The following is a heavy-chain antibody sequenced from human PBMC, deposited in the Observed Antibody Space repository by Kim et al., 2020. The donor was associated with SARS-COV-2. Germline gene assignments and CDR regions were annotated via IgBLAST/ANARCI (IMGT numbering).Heavy chain of an antibody. CDR3: ARGPHANQYFQH. J-gene: IGHJ1*01. V-gene: IGHV1-8*01. D-gene: IGHD2-2*01. Sequence: GYSQKFQDRVTMTRNTSISTVYMKLSSLRCEDTAVYYYARGPHANQYFQHWGQGTLVTVCS.